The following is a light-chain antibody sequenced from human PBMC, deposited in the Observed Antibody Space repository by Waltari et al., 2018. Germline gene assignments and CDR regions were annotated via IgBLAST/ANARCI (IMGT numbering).Light chain of an antibody. CDR2: DTS. J-gene: IGKJ4*01. Sequence: EVVLTQSPAPLPLSPGERATLSCRSSPTVHSYLAWYQQRPCQAPRLLIYDTSNRATGIPARFSGSGSGTDFTLTISSLEPEDFAVYYCQQRFSWPPLTFGGGTKVEVK. CDR1: PTVHSY. V-gene: IGKV3-11*01. CDR3: QQRFSWPPLT.